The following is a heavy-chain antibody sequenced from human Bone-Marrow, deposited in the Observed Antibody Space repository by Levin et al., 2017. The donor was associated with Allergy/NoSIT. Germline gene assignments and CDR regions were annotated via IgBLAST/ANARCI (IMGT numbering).Heavy chain of an antibody. D-gene: IGHD6-13*01. Sequence: GESLKISCAASGFTFSSYSMNWVRQAPRKGLEWVSSISSSSSYIYYADSVKGRFTISRDNAKNSLYLQMNSLRAEDTAVYYCARDGYSSSWYLGAFDIWGQGTMVTVSS. V-gene: IGHV3-21*01. CDR3: ARDGYSSSWYLGAFDI. J-gene: IGHJ3*02. CDR2: ISSSSSYI. CDR1: GFTFSSYS.